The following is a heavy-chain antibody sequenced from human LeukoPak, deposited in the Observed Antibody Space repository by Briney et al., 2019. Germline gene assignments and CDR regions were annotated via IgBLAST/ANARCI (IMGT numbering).Heavy chain of an antibody. CDR3: AREVLRGWNDVRDAFDI. CDR2: INAGNGNT. V-gene: IGHV1-3*01. CDR1: GYTFTSYA. D-gene: IGHD1-1*01. J-gene: IGHJ3*02. Sequence: GASVKVSCKASGYTFTSYAMNWVRQAPGQRLEWMGWINAGNGNTKYSQKFQGRVTITRDTSARTAYMELSSLRSEDTAVYYCAREVLRGWNDVRDAFDIWGQGTMVTVSS.